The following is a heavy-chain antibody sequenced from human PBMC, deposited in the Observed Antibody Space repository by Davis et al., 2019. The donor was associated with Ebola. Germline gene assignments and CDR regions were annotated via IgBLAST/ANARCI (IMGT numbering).Heavy chain of an antibody. D-gene: IGHD4-17*01. Sequence: GGSLRLSCAASGFTFSRYAMSWVRQAPGKGLEWVSVISGSSGSTYYADFVKGRFTISRDNSKNTLYLQMNSLKTEDTAVYYCTSTLDGDYVDYWGQGTLVTVSS. V-gene: IGHV3-23*01. CDR1: GFTFSRYA. J-gene: IGHJ4*02. CDR2: ISGSSGST. CDR3: TSTLDGDYVDY.